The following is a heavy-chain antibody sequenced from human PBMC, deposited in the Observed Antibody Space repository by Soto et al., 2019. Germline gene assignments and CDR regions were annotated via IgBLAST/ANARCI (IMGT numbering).Heavy chain of an antibody. CDR1: GGSFSGYY. J-gene: IGHJ3*02. V-gene: IGHV4-34*01. CDR2: IYYSGST. D-gene: IGHD3-16*01. Sequence: SETLSLTCAVYGGSFSGYYWGWIRQPPGKGLEWIGSIYYSGSTSYNSSLKSRVTISVDTSKNQFSLRLRSVTAADTAVYYCASPTLGAFDIWGQGTMVTVSS. CDR3: ASPTLGAFDI.